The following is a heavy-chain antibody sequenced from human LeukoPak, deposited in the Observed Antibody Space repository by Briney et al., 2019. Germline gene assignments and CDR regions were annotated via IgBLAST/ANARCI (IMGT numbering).Heavy chain of an antibody. Sequence: SGTLSLTCTVSGGSISSYYWSWIRQPPGKGLEWIGYIYYSGSTNYNPSLKSRVTISVDTSKNQFSLKLSSVTAADTAVYYCARAGNDILTGYYTPDYWGQGTPVTVSS. D-gene: IGHD3-9*01. CDR2: IYYSGST. CDR3: ARAGNDILTGYYTPDY. CDR1: GGSISSYY. V-gene: IGHV4-59*01. J-gene: IGHJ4*02.